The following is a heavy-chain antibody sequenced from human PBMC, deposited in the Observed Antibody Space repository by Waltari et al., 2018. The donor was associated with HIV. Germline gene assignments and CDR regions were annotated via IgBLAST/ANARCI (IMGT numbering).Heavy chain of an antibody. CDR2: INHSGKT. J-gene: IGHJ5*02. CDR3: AREKSRASKWYGIFYYDA. V-gene: IGHV4-34*02. D-gene: IGHD2-15*01. CDR1: GGTFSGYY. Sequence: QVQLQQWGAGLLKPSETLSLTCAVYGGTFSGYYCAWIHQAPGKGLEWIGEINHSGKTNYNPSLKSRLTLSVDTSKNQVSLRMKSVTGADTAIYYCAREKSRASKWYGIFYYDAWGQGTLVSVPS.